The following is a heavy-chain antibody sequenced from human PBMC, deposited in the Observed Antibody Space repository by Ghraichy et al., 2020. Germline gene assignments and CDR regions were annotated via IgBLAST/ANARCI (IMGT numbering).Heavy chain of an antibody. Sequence: GGSLRLSCAASGFTFSSYSMNWVRQAPGKGLEWVSSISSSSSYIYYADSVKGRFTISRDNAKNSLYLQMNSLRAEDTAVYYCARDRRDSSGYYNIWGQGTLVTVSS. CDR1: GFTFSSYS. CDR3: ARDRRDSSGYYNI. J-gene: IGHJ4*02. V-gene: IGHV3-21*01. CDR2: ISSSSSYI. D-gene: IGHD3-22*01.